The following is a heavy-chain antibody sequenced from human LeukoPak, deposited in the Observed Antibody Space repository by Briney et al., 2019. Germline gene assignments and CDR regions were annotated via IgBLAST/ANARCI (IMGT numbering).Heavy chain of an antibody. V-gene: IGHV3-74*01. D-gene: IGHD7-27*01. J-gene: IGHJ4*02. CDR3: ARVNTHWGVDY. CDR1: GFTLSGYG. CDR2: INSDGRST. Sequence: GGSLRLSCAAPGFTLSGYGMYWGRQDPWKGRVWLSQINSDGRSTNYADSVKGRFTISRGNAKNTLYLQMNNLRAEDTAVYYCARVNTHWGVDYWGQGTLVTVSS.